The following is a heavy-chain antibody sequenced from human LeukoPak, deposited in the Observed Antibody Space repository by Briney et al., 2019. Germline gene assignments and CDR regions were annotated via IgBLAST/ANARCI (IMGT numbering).Heavy chain of an antibody. V-gene: IGHV4-34*01. Sequence: PSETLSLTCAVYGGPFSGYYWTWIRQPPVKGLEWIGEINDSGSTKYNPSLKSRVTLSVDTSKNQFSLKLSSVTAADTAVYYCARIQTATQPYYFDYWGQGTLVTVSS. CDR1: GGPFSGYY. CDR2: INDSGST. CDR3: ARIQTATQPYYFDY. D-gene: IGHD2-21*02. J-gene: IGHJ4*02.